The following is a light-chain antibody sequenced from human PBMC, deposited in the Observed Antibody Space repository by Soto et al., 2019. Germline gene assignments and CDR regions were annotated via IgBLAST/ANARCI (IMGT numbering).Light chain of an antibody. Sequence: QSVLTQPPSASGSPGQSVTISCTGTSTDVGGYNYVSWYQQYPGKAPKLMIYEVNKRPSGVPDRFSGSKSGNTASLTVSGLQAEDEADYYCSPYGGSYNYVFGTGTKLTVL. CDR1: STDVGGYNY. CDR3: SPYGGSYNYV. V-gene: IGLV2-8*01. CDR2: EVN. J-gene: IGLJ1*01.